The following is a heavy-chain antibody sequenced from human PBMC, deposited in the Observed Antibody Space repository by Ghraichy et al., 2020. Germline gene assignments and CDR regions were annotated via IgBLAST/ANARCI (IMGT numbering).Heavy chain of an antibody. J-gene: IGHJ4*02. Sequence: GESLNISCAASGFTFSSYAMSWVRQAPGKGLEWVSAISGSGGSTYYADSVKGRFTISRDNSKNTLYLQMNSLRAEDTAVYYCANPQADYDFWSGSPKGPDPFDYWGQGTLVTVSS. CDR3: ANPQADYDFWSGSPKGPDPFDY. CDR1: GFTFSSYA. CDR2: ISGSGGST. D-gene: IGHD3-3*01. V-gene: IGHV3-23*01.